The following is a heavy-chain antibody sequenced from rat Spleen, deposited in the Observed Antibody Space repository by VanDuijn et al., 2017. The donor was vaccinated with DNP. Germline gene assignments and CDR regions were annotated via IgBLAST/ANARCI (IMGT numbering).Heavy chain of an antibody. CDR3: ASHTYYGYDYFVY. J-gene: IGHJ2*01. V-gene: IGHV5-58*01. Sequence: EVQLVETGGGLVQPGRSLKLSCVASGFTFSSSWMYWIRQAPGKGLEWVAAINPDGGTTYHPDSVKGRFTISRDNAEGTLNLQMNSLRSEDTATYYCASHTYYGYDYFVYWGQGVMVTVSS. D-gene: IGHD1-9*01. CDR1: GFTFSSSW. CDR2: INPDGGTT.